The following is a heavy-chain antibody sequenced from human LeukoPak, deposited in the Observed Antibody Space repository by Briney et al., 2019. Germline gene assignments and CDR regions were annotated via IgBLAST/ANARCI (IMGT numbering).Heavy chain of an antibody. V-gene: IGHV1-2*02. CDR1: GYTFTGYY. J-gene: IGHJ4*02. Sequence: ASVKVSCKASGYTFTGYYMHWVRQAPGQGLEWMGWINPNSGGTNYAQKFQGRVTMTRDTSISTAYMELSRLRSDDTAVYYCARGRYSSGWYANSYYFDYWGQGTLVTVS. CDR3: ARGRYSSGWYANSYYFDY. D-gene: IGHD6-19*01. CDR2: INPNSGGT.